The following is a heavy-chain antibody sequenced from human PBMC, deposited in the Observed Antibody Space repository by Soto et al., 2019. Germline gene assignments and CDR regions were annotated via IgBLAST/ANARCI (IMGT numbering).Heavy chain of an antibody. CDR2: LYSGGST. Sequence: EVQLVETGGGLIQPGGSLRLSCAASGLTVSSNYMNWVRQAPGKGLEWVSVLYSGGSTHYAGSVKGRFIISRDNSKNTLYFQMNSLRVEDTAVYCARDRPGDEGDGFDIWGHGTMVTVSS. J-gene: IGHJ3*02. CDR1: GLTVSSNY. CDR3: ARDRPGDEGDGFDI. V-gene: IGHV3-53*02. D-gene: IGHD3-10*01.